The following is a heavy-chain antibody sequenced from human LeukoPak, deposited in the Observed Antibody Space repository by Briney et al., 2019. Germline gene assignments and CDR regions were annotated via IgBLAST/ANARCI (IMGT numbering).Heavy chain of an antibody. CDR1: GDSVSSNSAA. V-gene: IGHV6-1*01. CDR2: TYYRSKWYN. Sequence: SQTLSLTCAISGDSVSSNSAAWDWIRQSPSSGLEWLGRTYYRSKWYNDYAESVKSRITINPETSKNQFSLQLNSVTPEDTAVYYCAIGTGVFDYWGQGILVTVSS. J-gene: IGHJ4*02. CDR3: AIGTGVFDY. D-gene: IGHD3-10*01.